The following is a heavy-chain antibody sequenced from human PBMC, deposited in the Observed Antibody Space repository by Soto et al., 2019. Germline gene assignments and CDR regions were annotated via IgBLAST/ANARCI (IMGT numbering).Heavy chain of an antibody. Sequence: QVQLVQSGAEVQKPGSSVKVSCKASGGTFSSYAISWVRQAPGQGLEWMGGIIPIFGTANYAQKFQGRVTITADESTSTAYMELSSLRSEDTAVYYCARGGYDLIIYYYYGMDVWGQGTTVTVSS. J-gene: IGHJ6*02. CDR1: GGTFSSYA. D-gene: IGHD5-12*01. CDR3: ARGGYDLIIYYYYGMDV. V-gene: IGHV1-69*01. CDR2: IIPIFGTA.